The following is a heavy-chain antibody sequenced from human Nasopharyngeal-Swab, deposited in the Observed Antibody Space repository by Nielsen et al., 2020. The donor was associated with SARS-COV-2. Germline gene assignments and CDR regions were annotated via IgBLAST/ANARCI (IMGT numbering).Heavy chain of an antibody. CDR1: GFTFNLFT. CDR2: IVGSGDNSGSGGST. Sequence: GGSLRLSCAASGFTFNLFTLNWVRQAPGKGLEWVAAIVGSGDNSGSGGSTYYADSVKGRFTISRDNSKNTLSLQMNSLRAEDTAVYYCAKDLRGPYFFWGQGTLVTVSS. V-gene: IGHV3-23*01. D-gene: IGHD2/OR15-2a*01. J-gene: IGHJ4*02. CDR3: AKDLRGPYFF.